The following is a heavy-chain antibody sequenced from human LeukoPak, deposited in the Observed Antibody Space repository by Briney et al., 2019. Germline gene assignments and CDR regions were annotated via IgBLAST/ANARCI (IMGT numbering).Heavy chain of an antibody. J-gene: IGHJ4*02. CDR2: IYSGGST. V-gene: IGHV3-53*01. Sequence: GGSLRLSCAASGFTVSSNYMSWVRQAPGKGLEWVSVIYSGGSTYYADSVKGRFTISRDNSKNTPCLQMNSLRAEDTAVYYCARDGYVWGSYRAVDYWGQGTLVTVSS. D-gene: IGHD3-16*02. CDR3: ARDGYVWGSYRAVDY. CDR1: GFTVSSNY.